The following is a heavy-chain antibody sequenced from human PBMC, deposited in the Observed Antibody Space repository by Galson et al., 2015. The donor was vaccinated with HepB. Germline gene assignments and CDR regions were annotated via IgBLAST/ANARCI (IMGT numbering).Heavy chain of an antibody. CDR3: ARHTSRRMDV. V-gene: IGHV3-74*01. Sequence: SLSLSCTASGVTFDSYWIHWVRQAPGQGLGWVALINPEGTITRYADSVKGRFTISRDNAMNTLYLQMDTLRAGDTAVYYCARHTSRRMDVWGQGTTVTVSS. CDR2: INPEGTIT. CDR1: GVTFDSYW. J-gene: IGHJ6*02. D-gene: IGHD6-6*01.